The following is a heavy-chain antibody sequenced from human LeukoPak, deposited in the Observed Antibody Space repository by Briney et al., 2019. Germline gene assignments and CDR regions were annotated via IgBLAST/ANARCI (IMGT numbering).Heavy chain of an antibody. J-gene: IGHJ4*02. Sequence: GGSLRLSCAASGFTFSDYYMTWIRRAPGKGLEWVSYISSSSSYTNYADSVKGRFTISRDNAKNSLYLQMNSLTAEDSAVYYCARVRGRQQLVYFDYWGQGTLVTVSS. V-gene: IGHV3-11*06. D-gene: IGHD6-13*01. CDR3: ARVRGRQQLVYFDY. CDR1: GFTFSDYY. CDR2: ISSSSSYT.